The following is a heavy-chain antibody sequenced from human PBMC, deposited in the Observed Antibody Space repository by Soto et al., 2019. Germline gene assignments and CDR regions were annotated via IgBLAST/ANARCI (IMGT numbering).Heavy chain of an antibody. J-gene: IGHJ6*02. Sequence: GGSLRLSCAASGFTFSNFWMSWARQAPGKGLEWVANIKGDGSVTQYVASVEGRFTISRDNAKYSLYLQMNSLRVEDTALYYCVIPNRSVSGMGVWGQGTTVTVSS. CDR1: GFTFSNFW. V-gene: IGHV3-7*03. D-gene: IGHD3-16*02. CDR2: IKGDGSVT. CDR3: VIPNRSVSGMGV.